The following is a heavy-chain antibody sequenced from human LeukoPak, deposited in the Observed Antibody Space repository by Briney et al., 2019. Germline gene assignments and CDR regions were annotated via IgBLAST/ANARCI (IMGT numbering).Heavy chain of an antibody. CDR3: ARDHLANLASRLFDP. Sequence: RASETLSLTCTVSGGSISSSSYYWGWIRQPPGKGLEWIGSVHHSGRTYYNPSLKSRVTISVDTSKNQFSLKLNSVTAADTAVYYCARDHLANLASRLFDPWGQGSLVTVSS. CDR1: GGSISSSSYY. D-gene: IGHD3-3*01. CDR2: VHHSGRT. V-gene: IGHV4-39*07. J-gene: IGHJ5*02.